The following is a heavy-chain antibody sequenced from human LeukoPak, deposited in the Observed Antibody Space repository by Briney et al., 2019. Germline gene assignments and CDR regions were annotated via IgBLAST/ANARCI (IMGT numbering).Heavy chain of an antibody. D-gene: IGHD6-19*01. J-gene: IGHJ6*03. CDR3: AKGHYSSGWHLRYYYYYMDV. CDR2: ISYDGSNK. CDR1: GFTFSSYG. V-gene: IGHV3-30*18. Sequence: GGSLRLSCAASGFTFSSYGMHWVRQAPGKGLEWVAVISYDGSNKYYADSVKGRFTISRDNSKNTLYLQMNSLRAEDTAVYYCAKGHYSSGWHLRYYYYYMDVWGKGTTVTVSS.